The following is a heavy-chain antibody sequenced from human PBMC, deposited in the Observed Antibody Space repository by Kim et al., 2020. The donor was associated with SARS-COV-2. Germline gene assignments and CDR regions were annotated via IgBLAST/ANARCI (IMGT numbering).Heavy chain of an antibody. V-gene: IGHV3-74*01. J-gene: IGHJ4*01. CDR3: ARRAYSSGWWYFDF. Sequence: YADSLTGRFTISRENAENALYLQMDSLRVEDTGVYYCARRAYSSGWWYFDFWGRGTLVTVS. D-gene: IGHD6-19*01.